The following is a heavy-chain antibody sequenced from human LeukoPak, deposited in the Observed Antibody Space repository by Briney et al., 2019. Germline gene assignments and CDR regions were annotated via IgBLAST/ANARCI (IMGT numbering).Heavy chain of an antibody. J-gene: IGHJ4*02. CDR1: GFTVSSNY. CDR3: ARDVTVAGYFDY. CDR2: IYSGGST. V-gene: IGHV3-66*01. D-gene: IGHD6-19*01. Sequence: GGSLRLSCAASGFTVSSNYMSWVRQAPGKGLEWVSVIYSGGSTYYADSVRGRFTISRDNSKNTLYLQMNSLRAEDTAVYYCARDVTVAGYFDYWGQGTLVTVSS.